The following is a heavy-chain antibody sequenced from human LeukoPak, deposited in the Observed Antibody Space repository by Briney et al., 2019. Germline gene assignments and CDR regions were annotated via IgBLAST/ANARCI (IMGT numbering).Heavy chain of an antibody. CDR3: ARDARITIFGVVIKKSYGMDV. J-gene: IGHJ6*02. Sequence: PSETLSLTCTVSGGSISSGGYYWSWIRQHPGKGLEWIGYIYYSGSTYYNPSLKSRDTISVDTSKNQFSLKLSSVTAADTAVYYCARDARITIFGVVIKKSYGMDVWGQGTTVTVSS. D-gene: IGHD3-3*01. V-gene: IGHV4-31*03. CDR2: IYYSGST. CDR1: GGSISSGGYY.